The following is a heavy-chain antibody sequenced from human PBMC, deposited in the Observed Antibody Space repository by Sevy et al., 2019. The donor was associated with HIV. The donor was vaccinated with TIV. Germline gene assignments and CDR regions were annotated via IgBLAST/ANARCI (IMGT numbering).Heavy chain of an antibody. J-gene: IGHJ4*02. CDR3: ARLSGYSSSWSYFDY. CDR2: ISSSSSTI. Sequence: GGSLRLSCAASGFTFSSYSMNWVRQAPGKGLEWVSYISSSSSTIYYADSLKGRFTISRDNAKNSLYLQMNSLRAEDTAVYYCARLSGYSSSWSYFDYWGQGTLVTVSS. CDR1: GFTFSSYS. D-gene: IGHD6-13*01. V-gene: IGHV3-48*01.